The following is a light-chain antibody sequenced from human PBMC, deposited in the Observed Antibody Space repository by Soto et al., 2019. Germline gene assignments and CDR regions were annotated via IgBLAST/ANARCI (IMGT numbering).Light chain of an antibody. CDR2: DAS. J-gene: IGKJ1*01. Sequence: DIQMTQSPSALSASVGDRVTITCRASQSISSWLARYQQKPGKAPRLLIYDASYLERGVPSRFSGSGSGTEFTLTISDLQPDDLATYYCQQYNNFWTFGPGTKVDIK. CDR1: QSISSW. CDR3: QQYNNFWT. V-gene: IGKV1-5*01.